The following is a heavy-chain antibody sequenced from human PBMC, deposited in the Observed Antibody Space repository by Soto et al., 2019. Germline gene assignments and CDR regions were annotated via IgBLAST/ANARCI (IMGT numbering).Heavy chain of an antibody. Sequence: GGSLRLSCAASGFTFRNYGMHWVRQAPDEGLEWVAIISCDGRTAYYAGSVRGRFTISRDNSNNTLYLQMNSLRPEDTAVYSCAKNGRDGYTTLTYFDSWGQGTLVTVSS. J-gene: IGHJ4*02. CDR2: ISCDGRTA. CDR3: AKNGRDGYTTLTYFDS. V-gene: IGHV3-30*18. D-gene: IGHD5-12*01. CDR1: GFTFRNYG.